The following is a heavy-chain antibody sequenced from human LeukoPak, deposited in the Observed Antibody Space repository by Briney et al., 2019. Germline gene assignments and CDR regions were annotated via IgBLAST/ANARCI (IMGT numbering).Heavy chain of an antibody. CDR1: GGTFSSYA. CDR2: ISAYNGNT. J-gene: IGHJ3*02. Sequence: GASVKVSCKASGGTFSSYAISWVRQAPGQGLEWMGWISAYNGNTNYAQKLQGRVTMTTDTSTSTAYMELSSLRSEDTAMYYCARGGDHDAFDIWGQGTMVTVSS. V-gene: IGHV1-18*01. CDR3: ARGGDHDAFDI.